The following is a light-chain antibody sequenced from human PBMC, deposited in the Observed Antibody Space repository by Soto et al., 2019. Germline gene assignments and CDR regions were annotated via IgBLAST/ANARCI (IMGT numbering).Light chain of an antibody. CDR1: QGISGW. CDR2: ATS. CDR3: LQYNTFPPLT. J-gene: IGKJ4*02. V-gene: IGKV1-12*01. Sequence: MQMTQSPSSVSASVGDRVTITCRASQGISGWLAWYQQKPGKAPKLLIYATSTLQSGVPPRFSGSASGTDFTLTISSLQPEDFATYYCLQYNTFPPLTFGGGTKVEIK.